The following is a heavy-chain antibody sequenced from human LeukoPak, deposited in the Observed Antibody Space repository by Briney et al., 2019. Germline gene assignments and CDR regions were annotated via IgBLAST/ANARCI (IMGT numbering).Heavy chain of an antibody. D-gene: IGHD3-10*01. Sequence: SETLSLTCTVSGGSISSYYWIWIRQPPGKGLEGIGYIYYSGSTNYNPSLKSRVTISVDTSKNQFSLKLSSVTAADTAVYYCARDFKGGSGSYYPAFDIWGQGTMVTVSS. J-gene: IGHJ3*02. V-gene: IGHV4-59*01. CDR3: ARDFKGGSGSYYPAFDI. CDR2: IYYSGST. CDR1: GGSISSYY.